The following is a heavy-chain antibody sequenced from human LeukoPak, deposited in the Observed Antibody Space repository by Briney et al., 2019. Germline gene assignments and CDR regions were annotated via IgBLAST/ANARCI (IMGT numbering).Heavy chain of an antibody. J-gene: IGHJ4*02. Sequence: ASVKVSCKTSGYTFTDFYMCWVRQAPGQGLDYMGWIKLDSGGTNYAPKLQGRVTMTRDTSVSTAYMELRSLSSDDTAVYYCARGNPGRGSFLYDYWGQGTLVTVSS. CDR2: IKLDSGGT. CDR1: GYTFTDFY. D-gene: IGHD2-8*02. CDR3: ARGNPGRGSFLYDY. V-gene: IGHV1-2*02.